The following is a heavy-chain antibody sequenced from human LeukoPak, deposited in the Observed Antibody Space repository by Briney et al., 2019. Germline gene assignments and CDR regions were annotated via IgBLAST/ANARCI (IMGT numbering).Heavy chain of an antibody. J-gene: IGHJ4*02. CDR3: AKDGTNYDLDY. Sequence: GGSLRLSCAASGFTFSNYGIHWVRQTPGKGLEGVAFIRYDGTNKYYADSVKGRFAISRDNSKNTLYLQMNGLRADDTAVYYCAKDGTNYDLDYWGQGTLVTVSS. CDR1: GFTFSNYG. V-gene: IGHV3-30*02. CDR2: IRYDGTNK. D-gene: IGHD1-14*01.